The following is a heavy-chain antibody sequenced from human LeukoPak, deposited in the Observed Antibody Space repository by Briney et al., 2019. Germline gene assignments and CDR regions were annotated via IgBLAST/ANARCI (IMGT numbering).Heavy chain of an antibody. CDR2: ISGSGGST. D-gene: IGHD3-22*01. CDR3: AKWGTYYYDSSLDGMDV. CDR1: GFTFSSYA. Sequence: GSLRLSCAASGFTFSSYAMRWVRQAPGKGLEWVSAISGSGGSTYYADSVKGRFTISRDNSKNTLYLQMNSLRAEDTAVYYCAKWGTYYYDSSLDGMDVWGQGTTVTVSS. V-gene: IGHV3-23*01. J-gene: IGHJ6*02.